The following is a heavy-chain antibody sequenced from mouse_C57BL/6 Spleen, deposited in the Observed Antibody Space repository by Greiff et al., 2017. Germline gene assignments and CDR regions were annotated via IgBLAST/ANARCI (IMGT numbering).Heavy chain of an antibody. Sequence: QVQLQQPGAELVKPGASVKLSCKASGYTFTSYWMQWVKQRPGQGLEWIGEIDPSDSYTNYNQKFKGKATLTVATSSSTAYMQLSSLTSEDSAVYDCARGGGNYRYWYFDVWGTGTTVTVSS. V-gene: IGHV1-50*01. D-gene: IGHD2-1*01. CDR3: ARGGGNYRYWYFDV. CDR1: GYTFTSYW. J-gene: IGHJ1*03. CDR2: IDPSDSYT.